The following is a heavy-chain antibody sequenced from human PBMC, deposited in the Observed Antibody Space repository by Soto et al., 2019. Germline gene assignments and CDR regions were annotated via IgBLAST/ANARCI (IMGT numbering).Heavy chain of an antibody. D-gene: IGHD6-19*01. CDR2: IYYSGST. CDR1: GGSISSYY. V-gene: IGHV4-59*01. CDR3: ARVLGGAVAANMGNYYYYGMDV. Sequence: PSETLSLTCTVSGGSISSYYWSWIRQPPGKGLEWIGYIYYSGSTNYNPSLKSRVTISVDTSKNQFSLKLSSVTAADTAVYYCARVLGGAVAANMGNYYYYGMDVWGQGTTVTVSS. J-gene: IGHJ6*02.